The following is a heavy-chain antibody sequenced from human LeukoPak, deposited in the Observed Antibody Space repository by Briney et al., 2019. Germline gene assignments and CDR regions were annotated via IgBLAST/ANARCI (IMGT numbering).Heavy chain of an antibody. D-gene: IGHD1-26*01. J-gene: IGHJ4*02. V-gene: IGHV3-74*01. CDR2: INSDGSST. CDR1: GSTFSSYW. CDR3: ARVNSGATYYFDY. Sequence: GGSLRLSCAASGSTFSSYWMHWVRQAPGKGLVWVSRINSDGSSTSYADSVKGRFTISRDNAKNTLYLQMNSLRAEDTAVYYCARVNSGATYYFDYWGQGTLVTVSS.